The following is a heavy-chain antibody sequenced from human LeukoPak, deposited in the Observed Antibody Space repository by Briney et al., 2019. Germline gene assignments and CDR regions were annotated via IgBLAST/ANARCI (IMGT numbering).Heavy chain of an antibody. D-gene: IGHD1-26*01. CDR3: AREYELSGSYPIIDY. J-gene: IGHJ4*02. CDR1: GGSISSGGYY. CDR2: IYYSGST. Sequence: KPSETLSLTCTVSGGSISSGGYYWSWIRQHPGKGLEWIGYIYYSGSTYYNPSLKSRVTISVDTSKNQFSLKLSSVTAADTAVYYCAREYELSGSYPIIDYWGQGTLVTVSS. V-gene: IGHV4-31*03.